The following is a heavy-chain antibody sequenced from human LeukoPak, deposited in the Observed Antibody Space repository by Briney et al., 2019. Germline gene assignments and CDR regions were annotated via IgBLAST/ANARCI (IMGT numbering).Heavy chain of an antibody. J-gene: IGHJ4*02. V-gene: IGHV3-66*01. Sequence: TGGSLRLSCAASGFTFSSYAMSWVRQAPGKGLEGVSVIYSGGSTYYSDSVKGRFTISRDNSKNTLYLQMNSLRAEDTAVYYCARGRARTREYFDYWGQGTLVTVSS. CDR2: IYSGGST. CDR1: GFTFSSYA. CDR3: ARGRARTREYFDY. D-gene: IGHD1-14*01.